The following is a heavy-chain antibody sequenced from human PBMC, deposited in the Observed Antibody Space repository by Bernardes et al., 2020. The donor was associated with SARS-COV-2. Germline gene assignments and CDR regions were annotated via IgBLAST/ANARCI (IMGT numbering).Heavy chain of an antibody. J-gene: IGHJ4*02. CDR2: MNWDGTTV. CDR3: VRDMYGKNDY. V-gene: IGHV3-74*01. D-gene: IGHD2-8*01. CDR1: GFTFGIDW. Sequence: SLRLSCAASGFTFGIDWMHWVRQAPGKGLAWVARMNWDGTTVNHAESVRGRFTISRDNAKNTLYLQMNGLRADDTALYFCVRDMYGKNDYWGQGTLVTVSS.